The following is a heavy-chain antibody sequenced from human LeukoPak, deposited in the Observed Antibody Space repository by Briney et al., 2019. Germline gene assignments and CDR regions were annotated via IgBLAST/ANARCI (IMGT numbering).Heavy chain of an antibody. V-gene: IGHV4-38-2*02. CDR2: IYHSGST. Sequence: SETLSLTCTVSGYSISSGYYWGWIRQPPGKGLEWIGSIYHSGSTYYNPSLKSRVTISVDTSKNQSSLKLSSVTAADTAVYYCARDLRWRYYDSRGYWYFDLWGRGTLVTVSS. J-gene: IGHJ2*01. CDR3: ARDLRWRYYDSRGYWYFDL. D-gene: IGHD3-22*01. CDR1: GYSISSGYY.